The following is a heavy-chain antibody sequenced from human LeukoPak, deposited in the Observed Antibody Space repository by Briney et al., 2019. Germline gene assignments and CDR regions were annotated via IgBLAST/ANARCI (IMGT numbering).Heavy chain of an antibody. D-gene: IGHD2-2*01. CDR3: AKAHIVVVPAPETYFDY. CDR2: ISGSGGST. V-gene: IGHV3-23*01. J-gene: IGHJ4*02. CDR1: GFTFSSYG. Sequence: GGTLRLSCAAYGFTFSSYGMSWVRQAPGKGLEWVSAISGSGGSTYYADSVKGRFTISRDNSKNTLYLQMNSLRAEDTAVYYCAKAHIVVVPAPETYFDYWGQGTLVTVSS.